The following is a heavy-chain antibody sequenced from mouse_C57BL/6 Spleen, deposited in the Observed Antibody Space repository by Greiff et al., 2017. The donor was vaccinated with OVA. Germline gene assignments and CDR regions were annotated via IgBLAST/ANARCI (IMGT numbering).Heavy chain of an antibody. V-gene: IGHV1-64*01. D-gene: IGHD4-1*01. CDR2: IHPNSGST. CDR1: GYTFTSYW. J-gene: IGHJ2*01. CDR3: ARRENCDPFDD. Sequence: QVQLQQPGAELVKPGASVKLSCKASGYTFTSYWMHWVKQRPGQGLEWIGMIHPNSGSTNYNEKFKSKATLTVDKSSSTAYMQLSRLTSEDSAVYYCARRENCDPFDDWGQGTTLTVSS.